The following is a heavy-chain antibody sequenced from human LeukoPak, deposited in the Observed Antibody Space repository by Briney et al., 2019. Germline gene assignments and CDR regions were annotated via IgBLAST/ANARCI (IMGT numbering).Heavy chain of an antibody. J-gene: IGHJ6*02. CDR2: VLYSGSG. CDR3: ARGLVSGWYSPRGYLDV. Sequence: SETLSLTCTVSGGSISSYYWNWIRQSPGKGLEWIGYVLYSGSGDYNPSLKSRVTILIDTSKNQFSLKLSSVTTADTAVYYCARGLVSGWYSPRGYLDVWGQGTTVTVPS. D-gene: IGHD6-19*01. CDR1: GGSISSYY. V-gene: IGHV4-59*01.